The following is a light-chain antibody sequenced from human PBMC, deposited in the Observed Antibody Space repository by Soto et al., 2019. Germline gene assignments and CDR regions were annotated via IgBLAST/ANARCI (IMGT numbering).Light chain of an antibody. CDR1: SSNIGAGYP. CDR2: GNT. V-gene: IGLV1-40*01. Sequence: QSVLTQPPSVSGAPGQRVTVSCTGSSSNIGAGYPVHWYQQLPGTAPKLLIYGNTNRPSGVPDRFSGSKSATSASLAITGLQAEDEADYYCQSYDSSLSGWVFGGGTQLTVL. CDR3: QSYDSSLSGWV. J-gene: IGLJ3*02.